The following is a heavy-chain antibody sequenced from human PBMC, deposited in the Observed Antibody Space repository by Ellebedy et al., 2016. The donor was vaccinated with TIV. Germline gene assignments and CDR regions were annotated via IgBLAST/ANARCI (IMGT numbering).Heavy chain of an antibody. CDR1: GVNFSSYW. CDR2: IRQEGDEI. CDR3: ARRASYGDYAVQVNPWFDP. J-gene: IGHJ5*02. V-gene: IGHV3-7*01. Sequence: GESLKISCAASGVNFSSYWMTWVRQAPGKGLEWVAKIRQEGDEIYYVESVKGRFTISRDNAKNSLFLQMHSLRVEDTAVYYGARRASYGDYAVQVNPWFDPWGQGTLVTVSS. D-gene: IGHD4-17*01.